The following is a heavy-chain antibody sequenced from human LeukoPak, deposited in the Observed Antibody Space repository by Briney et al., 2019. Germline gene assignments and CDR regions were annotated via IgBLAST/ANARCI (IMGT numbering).Heavy chain of an antibody. CDR3: ARWGYCSSTSCPDV. V-gene: IGHV3-30-3*01. CDR2: ISHDGSNK. Sequence: GGSLRLSCAASGFTFSSYAMHWVRQAPGKGLEWVAVISHDGSNKYYADSVKGRFTISRDNSNNTLYLQMNSLRAEDTAVYYCARWGYCSSTSCPDVWGQGTTVTVSS. J-gene: IGHJ6*02. D-gene: IGHD2-2*01. CDR1: GFTFSSYA.